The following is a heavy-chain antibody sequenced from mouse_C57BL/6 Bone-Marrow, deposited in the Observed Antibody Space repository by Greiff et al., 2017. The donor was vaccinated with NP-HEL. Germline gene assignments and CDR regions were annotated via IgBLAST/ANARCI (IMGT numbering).Heavy chain of an antibody. V-gene: IGHV1-50*01. J-gene: IGHJ2*01. Sequence: VQLQQSGAELVKPGASVKLSCKASGYTFTSYWMQWVKQRPGQGLEWIGEIDPSDSYTNYNQKFKGKSTLTVDKSSSTAYMQLSSLTSEDSAVYYCARGGYYFDYWGQGTTLTVSS. CDR1: GYTFTSYW. CDR3: ARGGYYFDY. CDR2: IDPSDSYT.